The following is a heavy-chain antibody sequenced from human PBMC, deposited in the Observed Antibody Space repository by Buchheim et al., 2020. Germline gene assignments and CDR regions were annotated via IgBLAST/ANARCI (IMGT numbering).Heavy chain of an antibody. D-gene: IGHD3-9*01. CDR2: INPNSGGT. CDR1: GYTFTGYY. J-gene: IGHJ6*02. V-gene: IGHV1-2*04. CDR3: ARDRKGNYDILTGEYYYYGMDV. Sequence: QVQLVQSGAEVKKPGASVKVSCKASGYTFTGYYMHWVRQAPGQGLEWMGWINPNSGGTNYAQKFQGWVTMTRDTSISKAYMELSRLRSDDTAVYYCARDRKGNYDILTGEYYYYGMDVWGQGTT.